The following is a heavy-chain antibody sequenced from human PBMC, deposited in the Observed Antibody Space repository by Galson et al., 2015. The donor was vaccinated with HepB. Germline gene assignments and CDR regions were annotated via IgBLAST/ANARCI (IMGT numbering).Heavy chain of an antibody. CDR2: IYASGHGS. CDR1: GFTFSNSA. V-gene: IGHV3-23*01. CDR3: AKDPQCSSNRINWFDP. Sequence: SLRLSCAASGFTFSNSAMSWVRQTPGKGLEWVSSIYASGHGSFYADAVKGRFTISRDNSKDTLYLQMDSLRADDTAVYYCAKDPQCSSNRINWFDPWGQGTLVTVSS. D-gene: IGHD2-2*01. J-gene: IGHJ5*02.